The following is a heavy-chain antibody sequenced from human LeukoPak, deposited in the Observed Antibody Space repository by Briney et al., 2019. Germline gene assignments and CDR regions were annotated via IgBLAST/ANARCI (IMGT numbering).Heavy chain of an antibody. CDR2: IYYSGST. V-gene: IGHV4-59*01. Sequence: PSETLSLTCTLSGGSISSYYWSWIRQPPGKGLEWIGYIYYSGSTNYNPSLKSRVTISVDTSKNQFSLKLSSVTAADTAVYYCARTYSGWPLDYWGQGTLVTVSS. D-gene: IGHD6-19*01. J-gene: IGHJ4*02. CDR1: GGSISSYY. CDR3: ARTYSGWPLDY.